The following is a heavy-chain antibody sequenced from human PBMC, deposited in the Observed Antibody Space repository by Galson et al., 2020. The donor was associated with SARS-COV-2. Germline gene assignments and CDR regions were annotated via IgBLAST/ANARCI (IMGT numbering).Heavy chain of an antibody. D-gene: IGHD2-15*01. CDR3: ARREGGSWFDP. CDR2: IYYSGST. Sequence: GTSGKSSYYFGWIRQPPGKGLEWIGYIYYSGSTYYNPSLKSRVTISGDTSKNQFSLKLTSVTAADTAVYYCARREGGSWFDPWGQGTLVT. V-gene: IGHV4-39*01. J-gene: IGHJ5*02. CDR1: GTSGKSSYY.